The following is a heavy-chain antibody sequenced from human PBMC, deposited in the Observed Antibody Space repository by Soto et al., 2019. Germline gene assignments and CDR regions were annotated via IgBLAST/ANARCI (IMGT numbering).Heavy chain of an antibody. D-gene: IGHD1-20*01. Sequence: ASVKVSCKASGYTFSSNDINWVRQAPGQRLEWMGWINAGNGNTKYSQKFQGRVTITRDTSASTAYMELSSLRSEDTAVYYCARGITLPTPLDYWGQGTLVTVSS. J-gene: IGHJ4*02. CDR1: GYTFSSND. CDR3: ARGITLPTPLDY. CDR2: INAGNGNT. V-gene: IGHV1-3*01.